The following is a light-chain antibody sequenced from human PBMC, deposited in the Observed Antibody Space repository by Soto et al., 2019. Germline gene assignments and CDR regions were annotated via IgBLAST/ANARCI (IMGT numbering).Light chain of an antibody. CDR2: AAS. J-gene: IGKJ5*01. CDR1: QSISSY. V-gene: IGKV1-39*01. CDR3: QQLNSYPQ. Sequence: DIQMTQSPSSLSASVGDRFTITCRASQSISSYLNWYQQKPGKAPKLLIYAASSLQSGVPSRFSGSGSGTDFTLTISSLQPEDFATYYCQQLNSYPQFGQGTRLEI.